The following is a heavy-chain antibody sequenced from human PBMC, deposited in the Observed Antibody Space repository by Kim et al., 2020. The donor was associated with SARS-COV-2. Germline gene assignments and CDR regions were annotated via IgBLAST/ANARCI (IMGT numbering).Heavy chain of an antibody. V-gene: IGHV5-51*01. CDR1: GYDFANYW. D-gene: IGHD2-2*01. CDR2: IYPRDSDT. Sequence: GESLKISCQGTGYDFANYWIAWVRLMPGKGLEYMGLIYPRDSDTKYSPSFQGQVTLSADVSKNTAYLQWTSLKSSDSAIYLCARFTRVTLGYFEHWGQGTLVTVSS. J-gene: IGHJ4*02. CDR3: ARFTRVTLGYFEH.